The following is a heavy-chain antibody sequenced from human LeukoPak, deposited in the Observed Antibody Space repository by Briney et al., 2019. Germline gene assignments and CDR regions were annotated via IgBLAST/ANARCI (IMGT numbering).Heavy chain of an antibody. CDR1: GFTFSSYG. Sequence: PGGSLRLSCAASGFTFSSYGMHWVRQAPGKGLEWIGEINHSGSTNYNPSLKSRVTISVDTSKNQFSLKLSSVTAADTAVYYCARGLQWLVMGRFDYWGQGTLVTVSS. V-gene: IGHV4-34*01. CDR3: ARGLQWLVMGRFDY. CDR2: INHSGST. J-gene: IGHJ4*02. D-gene: IGHD6-19*01.